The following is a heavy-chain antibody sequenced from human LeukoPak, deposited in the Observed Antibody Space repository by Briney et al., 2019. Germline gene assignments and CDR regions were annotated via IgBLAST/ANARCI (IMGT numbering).Heavy chain of an antibody. CDR2: ISYDGSNK. CDR3: AKGWDSSGYYYRFDY. D-gene: IGHD3-22*01. Sequence: GGSLRLSCAASGFTFSSYGMHWVRQAPGKGLEWVAVISYDGSNKYYADSVKGRFTISRDNSKNTLYLQMNSLRAEDTAVYYCAKGWDSSGYYYRFDYWGQGTLVTVSS. CDR1: GFTFSSYG. V-gene: IGHV3-30*18. J-gene: IGHJ4*02.